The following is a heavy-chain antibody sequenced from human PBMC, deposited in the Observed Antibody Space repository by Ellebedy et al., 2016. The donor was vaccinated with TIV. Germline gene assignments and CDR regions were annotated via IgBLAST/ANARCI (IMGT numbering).Heavy chain of an antibody. D-gene: IGHD6-19*01. V-gene: IGHV3-30*03. CDR1: GFTFSNCG. CDR3: ARASTSGWYILDY. CDR2: ISYDGSTE. Sequence: GESLKISCAASGFTFSNCGMHWVRQAPGKGLEWVAVISYDGSTEYYADSVKGRFTISRDNSKNTLYLQMNSLRAEDTAVYYCARASTSGWYILDYWGQGTLVSVSS. J-gene: IGHJ4*02.